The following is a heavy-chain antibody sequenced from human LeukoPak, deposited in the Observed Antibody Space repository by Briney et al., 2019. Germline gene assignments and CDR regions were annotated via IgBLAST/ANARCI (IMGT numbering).Heavy chain of an antibody. CDR1: GGSISISSYY. Sequence: SETLSLTCTVSGGSISISSYYWGWIRQPPGKGLEWIGSIYYSGSTYYNPSLKSRVTISVDTSKNQFSLKLSSVTAADTAVYYCARHSPTTYYYDSTWGAFDIWGQGTMVTVSS. D-gene: IGHD3-22*01. J-gene: IGHJ3*02. CDR3: ARHSPTTYYYDSTWGAFDI. CDR2: IYYSGST. V-gene: IGHV4-39*01.